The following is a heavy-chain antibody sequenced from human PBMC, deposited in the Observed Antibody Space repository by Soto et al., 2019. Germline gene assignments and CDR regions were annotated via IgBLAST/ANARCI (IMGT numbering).Heavy chain of an antibody. J-gene: IGHJ4*02. Sequence: QVQLVQSGAEVKRPGSSVKVSCKASGDTFTFYSINWVRQAPGLGLEWMGRINPILSMSNYAQKFQGRVTMTADKSTSTAYMELSRLRCEDTAIYYCASSYGSGYRAFDYWGQGALVTVSS. D-gene: IGHD3-10*01. CDR1: GDTFTFYS. CDR2: INPILSMS. CDR3: ASSYGSGYRAFDY. V-gene: IGHV1-69*02.